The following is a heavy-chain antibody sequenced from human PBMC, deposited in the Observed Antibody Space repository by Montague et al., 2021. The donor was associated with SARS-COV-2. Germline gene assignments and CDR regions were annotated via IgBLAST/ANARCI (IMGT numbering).Heavy chain of an antibody. J-gene: IGHJ4*02. CDR3: ASPRGIFGVVGDGFDY. Sequence: SLRLSCAASGFTFSSYAMSWVRQAPGKGLEWVSAISGSGGSTYYADSVKGRFTISRDNSKNTLYLQMNSLRAEDTAVCYCASPRGIFGVVGDGFDYGGQGTLVTVSS. CDR2: ISGSGGST. V-gene: IGHV3-23*01. D-gene: IGHD3-3*01. CDR1: GFTFSSYA.